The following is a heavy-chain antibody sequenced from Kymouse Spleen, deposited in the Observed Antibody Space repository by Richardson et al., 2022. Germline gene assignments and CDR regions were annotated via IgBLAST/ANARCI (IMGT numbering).Heavy chain of an antibody. D-gene: IGHD3-10*01. CDR1: GFTFSSYW. CDR3: AREGLLWFGERDY. CDR2: IKQDGSEK. Sequence: EVQLVESGGGLVQPGGSLRLSCAASGFTFSSYWMSWVRQAPGKGLEWVANIKQDGSEKYYVDSVKGRFTISRDNAKNSLYLQMNSLRAEDTAVYYCAREGLLWFGERDYWGQGTLVTVSS. J-gene: IGHJ4*02. V-gene: IGHV3-7*01.